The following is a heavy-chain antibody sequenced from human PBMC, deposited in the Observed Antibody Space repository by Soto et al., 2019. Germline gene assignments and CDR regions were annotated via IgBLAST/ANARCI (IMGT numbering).Heavy chain of an antibody. V-gene: IGHV1-24*01. CDR1: GYTLTELS. CDR3: ATFKPYYYYYYMDV. J-gene: IGHJ6*03. CDR2: FDPEDGET. Sequence: ASVNVSCKVSGYTLTELSMHWVRQAPGKGLEWMGGFDPEDGETIYAQKFQGRVTMTEDTSTDTAYMELSSLRSEDTAVYYCATFKPYYYYYYMDVWGKGTTVTVSS.